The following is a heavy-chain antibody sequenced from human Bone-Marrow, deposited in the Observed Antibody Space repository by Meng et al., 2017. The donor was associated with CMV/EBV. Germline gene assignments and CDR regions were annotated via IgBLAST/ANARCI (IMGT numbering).Heavy chain of an antibody. CDR1: GYTFTGYY. CDR3: AREVGGYCTNGVCSNNDGIDV. D-gene: IGHD2-8*01. J-gene: IGHJ6*02. CDR2: INPNSGGT. V-gene: IGHV1-2*02. Sequence: ASVKVSCKASGYTFTGYYMHWVRQAPGQGLEWMGWINPNSGGTNYAQKFQGRVTMTRDTSISTAYMELSRLRSDDTAVYYCAREVGGYCTNGVCSNNDGIDVWGQGTTVTVSS.